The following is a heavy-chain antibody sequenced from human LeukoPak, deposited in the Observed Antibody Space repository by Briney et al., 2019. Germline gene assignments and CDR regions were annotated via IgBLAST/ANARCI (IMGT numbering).Heavy chain of an antibody. CDR3: ARVIGSLGYYYYGMDV. CDR1: GGTFSSYA. D-gene: IGHD3-10*01. Sequence: GASVKVSCKASGGTFSSYAISWVRQAPGQGLEWMGGIIPIFGTANYAQKFQGRVTITADESTSTAYMELSSLRSEDTAVYYCARVIGSLGYYYYGMDVWGQGTTVTVSS. J-gene: IGHJ6*02. V-gene: IGHV1-69*13. CDR2: IIPIFGTA.